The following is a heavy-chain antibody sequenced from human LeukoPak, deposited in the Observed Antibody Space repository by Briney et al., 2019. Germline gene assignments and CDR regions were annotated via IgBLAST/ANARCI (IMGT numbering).Heavy chain of an antibody. V-gene: IGHV1-2*06. CDR2: INPNSGDV. D-gene: IGHD3-22*01. CDR1: RYTFTGYY. J-gene: IGHJ5*02. CDR3: ARDPQTYYYDSSGYRNWFDP. Sequence: ASVKVSCKASRYTFTGYYMHWVRQAPGQGLEWMGRINPNSGDVNYAQKFQGRVTMTRDTSTSTVYMELSSLRSEDTAVYYCARDPQTYYYDSSGYRNWFDPWGQGTLVTVSS.